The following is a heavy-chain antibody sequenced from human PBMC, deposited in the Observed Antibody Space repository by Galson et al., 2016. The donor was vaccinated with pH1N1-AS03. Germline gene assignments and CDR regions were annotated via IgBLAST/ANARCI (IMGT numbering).Heavy chain of an antibody. V-gene: IGHV4-61*09. CDR3: ARAEFRNDEGAFDI. Sequence: TLSLTCTVSGGSISISSGYHYWSWIRQPAGRELEWIGHFFSSGPTNYNPSLKGRVAISVDTSKTQFSLKLNSVTAADAAVYYCARAEFRNDEGAFDIWGQGTIVTVSS. D-gene: IGHD1-1*01. CDR2: FFSSGPT. CDR1: GGSISISSGYHY. J-gene: IGHJ3*02.